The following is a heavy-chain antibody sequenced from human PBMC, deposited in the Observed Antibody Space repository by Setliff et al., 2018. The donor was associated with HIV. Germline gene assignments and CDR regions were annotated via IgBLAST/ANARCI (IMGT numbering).Heavy chain of an antibody. CDR2: IYYSGST. J-gene: IGHJ4*02. CDR3: AGAITFGGGIVH. V-gene: IGHV4-59*01. D-gene: IGHD3-16*02. Sequence: SETLSLTCTVSGGSISSYYCSWIRQPPGKGLEWIGYIYYSGSTNYNPSLKSRVTISVDTSKNQFPLKLSSVTAAATAVYYCAGAITFGGGIVHWGQGTLVTVSS. CDR1: GGSISSYY.